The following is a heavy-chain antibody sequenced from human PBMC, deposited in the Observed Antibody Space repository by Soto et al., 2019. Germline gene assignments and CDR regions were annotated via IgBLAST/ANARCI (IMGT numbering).Heavy chain of an antibody. CDR3: ARDRNTHYYGSGSYPMDV. CDR1: GYTFTSYY. V-gene: IGHV1-46*01. Sequence: ASVKVSCKASGYTFTSYYMHWVRQAPGQGLEWMGIINPSGGSTSYAQKFQGRVTMTRDTSTSTVYMELSSLRSEDTAVYYCARDRNTHYYGSGSYPMDVWGRGTTVTVSS. J-gene: IGHJ6*02. D-gene: IGHD3-10*01. CDR2: INPSGGST.